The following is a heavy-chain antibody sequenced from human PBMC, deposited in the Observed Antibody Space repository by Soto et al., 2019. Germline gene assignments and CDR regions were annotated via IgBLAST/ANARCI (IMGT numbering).Heavy chain of an antibody. CDR2: IYYSGTT. Sequence: SETLSLTCTVSGGSISSSTYYWGWIRQPPGKGLEWIGSIYYSGTTYYNPSLKSRVTISVDTSKNQFSLKLSSVTAADTAVYYCARCTGTYDILTGYYSPYGYNGVDVWGQGTKVTVSS. CDR3: ARCTGTYDILTGYYSPYGYNGVDV. CDR1: GGSISSSTYY. V-gene: IGHV4-39*01. J-gene: IGHJ6*02. D-gene: IGHD3-9*01.